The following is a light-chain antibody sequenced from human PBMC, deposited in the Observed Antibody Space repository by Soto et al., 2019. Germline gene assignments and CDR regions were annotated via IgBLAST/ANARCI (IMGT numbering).Light chain of an antibody. CDR2: DAS. Sequence: EIVLTQSPATLSLSPGERATLSCRASQSVSSYLAWYQQKPGQAPRLLIYDASNRATGIPARFSGSGSGTDFTLTISSLKSEDFAVYYCQQRSNWRITFGQGTRLEIK. V-gene: IGKV3-11*01. CDR3: QQRSNWRIT. J-gene: IGKJ5*01. CDR1: QSVSSY.